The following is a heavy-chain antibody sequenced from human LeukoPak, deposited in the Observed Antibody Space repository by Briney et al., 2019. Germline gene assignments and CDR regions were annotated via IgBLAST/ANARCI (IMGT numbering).Heavy chain of an antibody. CDR3: ARDKGYNWNLDAFDI. V-gene: IGHV1-2*02. Sequence: ASVKVSCKASGYTFTGYYMHGVRQAPGQGLEWMGWINPNSGGTNYAQKFQGRVTMTRDTSISTAYMELSRLRSDDTAVYYCARDKGYNWNLDAFDIWGQGTMVTVSS. CDR1: GYTFTGYY. CDR2: INPNSGGT. J-gene: IGHJ3*02. D-gene: IGHD1-20*01.